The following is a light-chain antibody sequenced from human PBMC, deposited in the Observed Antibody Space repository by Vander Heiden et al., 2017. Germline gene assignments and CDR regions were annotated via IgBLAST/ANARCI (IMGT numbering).Light chain of an antibody. CDR1: SSDVGGYNY. CDR2: EVN. J-gene: IGLJ1*01. V-gene: IGLV2-14*01. CDR3: SSYTPSSTLEV. Sequence: QSALTQPASVSASPGQSSTISCTGTSSDVGGYNYVSWYQQYQSKVPNLIIYEVNNRPSGVSNRFSGSKSGNTASLTISGLQSEDEANYYCSSYTPSSTLEVFGRGTMVSVL.